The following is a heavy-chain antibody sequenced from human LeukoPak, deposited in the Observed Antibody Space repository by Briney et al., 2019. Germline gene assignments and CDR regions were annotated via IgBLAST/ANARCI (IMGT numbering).Heavy chain of an antibody. J-gene: IGHJ6*03. V-gene: IGHV3-48*04. D-gene: IGHD1-14*01. CDR2: ISSSGSTI. CDR1: GFTFSSYS. Sequence: GGSLRLSCAASGFTFSSYSMNWVRQAPGKGLEWVSYISSSGSTIYYADSVKGRFTISRDNAKNSLYLQMNSLRAEDTAVYYCARDSRPRPGYYYYYMDVWGKGTTVTVSS. CDR3: ARDSRPRPGYYYYYMDV.